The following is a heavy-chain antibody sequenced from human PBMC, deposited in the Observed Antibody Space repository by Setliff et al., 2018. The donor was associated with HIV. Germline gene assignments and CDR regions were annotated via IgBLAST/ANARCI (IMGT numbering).Heavy chain of an antibody. J-gene: IGHJ4*01. D-gene: IGHD2-15*01. V-gene: IGHV3-74*01. CDR2: VNTDGSSA. Sequence: PGGSLRLSCAASGFTVSSHYMTWVRQAPGKGLVWVSRVNTDGSSATFADSVKGRFTISRDNSKSTLYLQMNGLRVEDTAVYYCAKDGISGGAYPPYYFNYWGHGTLVTVS. CDR1: GFTVSSHY. CDR3: AKDGISGGAYPPYYFNY.